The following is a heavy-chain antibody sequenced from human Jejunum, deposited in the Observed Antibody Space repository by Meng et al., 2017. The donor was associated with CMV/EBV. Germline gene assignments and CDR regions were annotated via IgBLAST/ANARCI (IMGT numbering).Heavy chain of an antibody. CDR2: IHYSGIA. CDR1: GSISSSSYY. V-gene: IGHV4-39*07. D-gene: IGHD4-23*01. J-gene: IGHJ4*02. CDR3: ATTDPTYGGNYYFDY. Sequence: GSISSSSYYWGWIRPSPGKGLEWIGSIHYSGIAYYNPSLTSRATISLDTSKNQFSLKLTSVTAADTAVYYCATTDPTYGGNYYFDYWGQGTLVTVSS.